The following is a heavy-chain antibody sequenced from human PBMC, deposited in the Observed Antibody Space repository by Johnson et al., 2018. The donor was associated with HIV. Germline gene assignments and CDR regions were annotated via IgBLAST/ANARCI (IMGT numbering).Heavy chain of an antibody. Sequence: VQLVESGGGLVQPGGSLRLSCAASGFTVSSNYMSWVRQAPGKGLEWVSGISWNSGSIGYADFVKGRFSISRDHSKNMLYLQMNILREEDTAVFYCARGGGCGGDCYSGYDAFDIWGQGTMVTVSS. V-gene: IGHV3-66*02. CDR1: GFTVSSNY. J-gene: IGHJ3*02. D-gene: IGHD2-21*01. CDR2: SWNSGSI. CDR3: ARGGGCGGDCYSGYDAFDI.